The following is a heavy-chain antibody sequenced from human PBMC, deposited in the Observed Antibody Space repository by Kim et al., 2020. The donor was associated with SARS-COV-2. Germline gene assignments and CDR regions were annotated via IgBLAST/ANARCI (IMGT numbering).Heavy chain of an antibody. D-gene: IGHD3-22*01. CDR2: IYYSGST. CDR1: GGSISSYY. V-gene: IGHV4-59*13. CDR3: ARDLGTSYYDSSGYSTPWFDP. J-gene: IGHJ5*02. Sequence: SETLSLTCTVSGGSISSYYWSWIRQPPGKGLEWIGYIYYSGSTNYNPSLKSRVTISVDTSKNQFSLKLSSVTAADTAVYYCARDLGTSYYDSSGYSTPWFDPWGQGTLVTVSS.